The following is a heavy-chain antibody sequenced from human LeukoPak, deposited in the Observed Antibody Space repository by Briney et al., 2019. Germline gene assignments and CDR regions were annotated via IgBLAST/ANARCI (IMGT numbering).Heavy chain of an antibody. CDR3: AKDYYDSSGYPTVLDY. CDR2: ISGSGGST. D-gene: IGHD3-22*01. J-gene: IGHJ4*02. V-gene: IGHV3-23*01. Sequence: PGGSLRLSCAASGFTFSTFAMIWVRQPPGKGLEWVSAISGSGGSTYYADSVKGRFTISRDNSKNTLYLQMNSLRAEDTAVYYCAKDYYDSSGYPTVLDYWGQGTLVTVSS. CDR1: GFTFSTFA.